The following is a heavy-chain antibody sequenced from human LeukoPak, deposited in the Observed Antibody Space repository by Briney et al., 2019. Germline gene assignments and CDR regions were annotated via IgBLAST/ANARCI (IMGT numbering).Heavy chain of an antibody. V-gene: IGHV3-30*03. CDR3: AGSLAYCGGDCRLGDY. J-gene: IGHJ4*02. D-gene: IGHD2-21*02. CDR2: ISYDGSDK. CDR1: GFTFSTYG. Sequence: GGSLRLSCAASGFTFSTYGMNWVRQAPGKGLEWVAVISYDGSDKYNADSVKGRFTISRDNSKNTLYLQMSSLRADDTAVYYCAGSLAYCGGDCRLGDYWGQGTLVTVSS.